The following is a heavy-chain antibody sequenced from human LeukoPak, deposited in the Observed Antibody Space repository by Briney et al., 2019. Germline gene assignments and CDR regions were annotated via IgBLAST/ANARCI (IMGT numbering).Heavy chain of an antibody. Sequence: SETLSLTCTVSDDSISSGGYSWSWIRQPPGKGLEWIGYIYDSGSTYYNPSLKSRVTISIDMSKNQSSLKLSSVTAADTALYYCARFSSIAAAFDYWGLGTLVTVSS. CDR3: ARFSSIAAAFDY. J-gene: IGHJ4*02. CDR2: IYDSGST. D-gene: IGHD6-13*01. CDR1: DDSISSGGYS. V-gene: IGHV4-30-4*07.